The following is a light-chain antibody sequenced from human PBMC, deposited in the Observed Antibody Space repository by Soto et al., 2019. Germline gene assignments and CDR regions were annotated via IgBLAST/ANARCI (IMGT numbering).Light chain of an antibody. CDR3: QQYNNWPSLT. J-gene: IGKJ3*01. CDR2: GAS. Sequence: EMVMTQSPATLTLSPGERATLSCRASQSIASNLAWYQQRPGQAPRLLIYGASTRATGIPARFSGSGSGTEFTRTISSLQSEDFAVYYCQQYNNWPSLTFGPGTKVDIK. V-gene: IGKV3-15*01. CDR1: QSIASN.